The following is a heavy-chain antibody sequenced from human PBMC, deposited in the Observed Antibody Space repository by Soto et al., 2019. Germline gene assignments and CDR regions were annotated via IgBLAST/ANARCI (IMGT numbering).Heavy chain of an antibody. D-gene: IGHD3-9*01. CDR2: ISAYNGNT. CDR3: AREVPEGSILRYFDWLPPTLPNNWFDP. V-gene: IGHV1-18*01. Sequence: ASVKVSCKASGYTFTSYGISWVRQAPGQGLEWMGWISAYNGNTNYAQKLQGRVTMTTDTSTSTAYMELRSLRSDDTAVYYCAREVPEGSILRYFDWLPPTLPNNWFDPWGQGTLVTVSS. CDR1: GYTFTSYG. J-gene: IGHJ5*02.